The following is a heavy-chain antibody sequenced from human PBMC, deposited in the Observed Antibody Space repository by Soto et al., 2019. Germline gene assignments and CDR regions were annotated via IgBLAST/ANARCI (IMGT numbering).Heavy chain of an antibody. D-gene: IGHD3-9*01. CDR1: GGSISSSSYY. Sequence: SETLSLTCTVSGGSISSSSYYWGWIRQPPGKGLEWIGSIYYSGSTYYNPSLKSRVTISVDTSKNQFSLKLSSVTAADTAVYYCARRDYDILTGYSWGYFDLWGHGTLVTVS. CDR2: IYYSGST. CDR3: ARRDYDILTGYSWGYFDL. V-gene: IGHV4-39*01. J-gene: IGHJ2*01.